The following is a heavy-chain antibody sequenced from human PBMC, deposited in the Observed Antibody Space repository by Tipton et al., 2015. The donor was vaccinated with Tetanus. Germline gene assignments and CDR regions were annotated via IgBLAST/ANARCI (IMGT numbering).Heavy chain of an antibody. V-gene: IGHV3-11*01. CDR3: ARVWGRGQLVTKPNWYFDL. J-gene: IGHJ2*01. CDR2: ISSSGSTI. D-gene: IGHD6-6*01. Sequence: SLRLSCAASGFTFSDYYMSWIRQAPGKGLEWVSYISSSGSTIYYADSVKGRFTISRDNAKNLLSLQVNSLRAEDTAVYYCARVWGRGQLVTKPNWYFDLWGRGTLVTVSS. CDR1: GFTFSDYY.